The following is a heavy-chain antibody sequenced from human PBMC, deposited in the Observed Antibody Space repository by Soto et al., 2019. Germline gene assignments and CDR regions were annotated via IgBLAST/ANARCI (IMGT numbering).Heavy chain of an antibody. CDR1: GFTFSSYA. V-gene: IGHV3-23*01. J-gene: IGHJ6*02. CDR2: ISGSGGST. CDR3: AKVRRGYSYGYLSYYYGMDV. D-gene: IGHD5-18*01. Sequence: RRLSCAASGFTFSSYAMSWVRQAPGKGLEWVSAISGSGGSTYYADSVKGRFTISRDNSKNTLYLQMNSLRAEDTAVYYCAKVRRGYSYGYLSYYYGMDVWGQGTTVTVSS.